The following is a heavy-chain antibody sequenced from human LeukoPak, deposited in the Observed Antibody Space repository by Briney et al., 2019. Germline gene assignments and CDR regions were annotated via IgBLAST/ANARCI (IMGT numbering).Heavy chain of an antibody. CDR1: GFTVSSNY. D-gene: IGHD3-10*01. V-gene: IGHV3-21*01. Sequence: GGSLRLSCAASGFTVSSNYMNWVRQAPGKGLEWVSSISSSSGYIYYADSVKGRFTISRDNAKNSLYLQMNSLRAEDTAVYYCAREGLLWFGELSAHFDYWGQGTLVTVSS. CDR2: ISSSSGYI. CDR3: AREGLLWFGELSAHFDY. J-gene: IGHJ4*02.